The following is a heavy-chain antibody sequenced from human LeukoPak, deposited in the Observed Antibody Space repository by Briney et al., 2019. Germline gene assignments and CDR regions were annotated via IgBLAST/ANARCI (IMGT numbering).Heavy chain of an antibody. J-gene: IGHJ4*02. D-gene: IGHD3-22*01. CDR2: INPNSGGT. CDR3: ARVGYYESSGYYEY. CDR1: GYTLTDYY. Sequence: ASVTVSCTASGYTLTDYYMHWVRQAPGQGLEWMGRINPNSGGTNYAQKFQGRVTMTRDTSISTVYMELSRLRSDDTAVCYCARVGYYESSGYYEYWGQGTLVTVSS. V-gene: IGHV1-2*06.